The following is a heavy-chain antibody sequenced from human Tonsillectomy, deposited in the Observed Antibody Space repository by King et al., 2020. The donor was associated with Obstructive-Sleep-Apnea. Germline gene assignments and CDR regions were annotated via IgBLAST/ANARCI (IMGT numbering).Heavy chain of an antibody. CDR2: ISGSGGST. Sequence: VQLVQSGGGLVQPGGSLRLSCAASGFTFSSYAMSWVRQAPGKGLEWVSAISGSGGSTYYADSVKGRFTISRDNSKNTLYLQMNSLRAEDTAVYYCAKDRDVYYDSSGYYFQVLFDYWGQGTLVTVSS. J-gene: IGHJ4*02. CDR1: GFTFSSYA. CDR3: AKDRDVYYDSSGYYFQVLFDY. D-gene: IGHD3-22*01. V-gene: IGHV3-23*04.